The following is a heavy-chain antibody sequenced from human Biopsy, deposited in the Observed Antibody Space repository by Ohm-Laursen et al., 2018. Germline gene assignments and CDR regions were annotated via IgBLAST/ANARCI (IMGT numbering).Heavy chain of an antibody. V-gene: IGHV3-11*04. J-gene: IGHJ6*02. Sequence: SLSSPVQPLDSPSVTIMRWIRQAPGKGLDWVSYISDGGTTIYYADSVKGRFTISRDNAKKSLYLQMNSLRAEDTAVYYCTRLAYYYYYGMDVWGQGTTVTVSS. D-gene: IGHD2-21*01. CDR2: ISDGGTTI. CDR3: TRLAYYYYYGMDV. CDR1: DSPSVTI.